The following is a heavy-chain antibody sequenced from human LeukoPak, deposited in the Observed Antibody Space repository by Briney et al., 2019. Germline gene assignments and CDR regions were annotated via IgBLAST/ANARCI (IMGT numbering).Heavy chain of an antibody. Sequence: GGSLRLSCAASGFTFSSYAMSWVRQAPGKGLEWVSAISGSGGSTYYADSVKGRFTISRDNSNTTLYLQMNSLRPEDTAVYFCAKDRGYYGSGSYPDSWGQGTLVTVSS. D-gene: IGHD3-10*01. V-gene: IGHV3-23*01. J-gene: IGHJ5*02. CDR3: AKDRGYYGSGSYPDS. CDR1: GFTFSSYA. CDR2: ISGSGGST.